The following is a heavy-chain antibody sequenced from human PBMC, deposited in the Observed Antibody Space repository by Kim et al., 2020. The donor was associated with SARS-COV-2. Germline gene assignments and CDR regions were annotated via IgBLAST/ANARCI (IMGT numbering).Heavy chain of an antibody. J-gene: IGHJ4*02. Sequence: QNVQGRVTMTRDTSISTAYMELGRLRSDDTAVYYCARVRHPGIAAAGMDYWGQGTLVTVSS. V-gene: IGHV1-2*02. CDR3: ARVRHPGIAAAGMDY. D-gene: IGHD6-13*01.